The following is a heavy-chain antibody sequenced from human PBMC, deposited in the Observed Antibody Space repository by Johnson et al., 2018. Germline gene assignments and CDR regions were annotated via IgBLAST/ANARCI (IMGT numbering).Heavy chain of an antibody. Sequence: QVRLVESGGGVVQPGRSLRLSCAASGFTFSSYGMHWVREAPGKGLEWVAVIWYDGSNKYYADSVKGRFTISRANSKNTLYLQMNSLRAEETAGYLCARGNWGDAFDIWGQGTMVTVSS. D-gene: IGHD7-27*01. J-gene: IGHJ3*02. V-gene: IGHV3-33*01. CDR2: IWYDGSNK. CDR3: ARGNWGDAFDI. CDR1: GFTFSSYG.